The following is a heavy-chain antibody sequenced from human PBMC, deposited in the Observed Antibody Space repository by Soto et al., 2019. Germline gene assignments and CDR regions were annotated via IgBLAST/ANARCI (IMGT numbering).Heavy chain of an antibody. CDR2: MNPNSGNT. V-gene: IGHV1-8*01. J-gene: IGHJ3*01. CDR3: ARASSGYGFDAFDL. CDR1: GYTFTSYN. Sequence: ASVKVSCKASGYTFTSYNVNWARQATGQGLEWMGWMNPNSGNTGYAQKFQGRVTLTRNTSISTAYMEVSSLRSEDTAVYYCARASSGYGFDAFDLWGQGTMVTVSS. D-gene: IGHD5-12*01.